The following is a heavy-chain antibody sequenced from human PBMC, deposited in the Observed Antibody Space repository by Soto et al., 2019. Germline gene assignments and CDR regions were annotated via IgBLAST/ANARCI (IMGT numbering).Heavy chain of an antibody. CDR3: ASGRRTVVGSRAYYSMDV. J-gene: IGHJ6*02. CDR1: GGNPSNSA. Sequence: QVQLVQSGAEVKKPGSSVKVSCTAYGGNPSNSAISWVRQAPGQGLGWVGGIIPVFGIVKYAQKFQGRVTITADESTNTVYTDLVSLRSEDSAVYFCASGRRTVVGSRAYYSMDVLGQGTTVTVSS. V-gene: IGHV1-69*01. CDR2: IIPVFGIV. D-gene: IGHD6-19*01.